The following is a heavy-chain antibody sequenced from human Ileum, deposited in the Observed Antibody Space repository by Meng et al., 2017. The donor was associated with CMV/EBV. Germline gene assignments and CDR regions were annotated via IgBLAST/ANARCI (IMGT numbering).Heavy chain of an antibody. V-gene: IGHV1-46*01. CDR1: GYTFANYY. D-gene: IGHD1-26*01. Sequence: ASVKVSCKASGYTFANYYIHWVRQAPGQGLEWVGRINPSGGGTNYAQRFQGRVTVTRDTSTTTVYMELSSLRSEDTAVYYCATGGNSGSLDYWGQGTLVTVSS. J-gene: IGHJ4*02. CDR3: ATGGNSGSLDY. CDR2: INPSGGGT.